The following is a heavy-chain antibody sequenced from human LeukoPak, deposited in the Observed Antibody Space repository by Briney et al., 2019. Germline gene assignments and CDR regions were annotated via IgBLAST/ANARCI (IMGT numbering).Heavy chain of an antibody. CDR1: GGSISSYY. CDR2: IYYSGST. D-gene: IGHD2-2*01. Sequence: SETLSLTCTVSGGSISSYYWSWIRQSPGKGLEWIGFIYYSGSTTYNPSLKSRVTISVDTSKNQFSLKLSSVPAADTAVYYCARDKKGTSCYDYWGQGTLVTVSS. V-gene: IGHV4-59*01. CDR3: ARDKKGTSCYDY. J-gene: IGHJ4*02.